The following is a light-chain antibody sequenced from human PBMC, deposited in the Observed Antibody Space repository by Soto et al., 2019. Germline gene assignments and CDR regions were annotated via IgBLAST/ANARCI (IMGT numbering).Light chain of an antibody. CDR1: QSIGKY. V-gene: IGKV1-39*01. J-gene: IGKJ2*01. Sequence: DIQMTQSPSSLSASVGDRVTIPCRASQSIGKYLSWFQQKPGKAPKLLIYAASTLQSGVPSRFSGSGSGTDFTLTINSLQPEDFGTYYCQQSYSRPPTFGQGTNLQLK. CDR2: AAS. CDR3: QQSYSRPPT.